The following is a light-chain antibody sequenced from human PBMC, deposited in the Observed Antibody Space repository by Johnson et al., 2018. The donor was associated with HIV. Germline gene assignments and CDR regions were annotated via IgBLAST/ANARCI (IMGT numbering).Light chain of an antibody. CDR1: SSNIGNNY. J-gene: IGLJ1*01. CDR2: ENN. CDR3: GTWDSSLSAGFYV. Sequence: QSVLTQPPSASAAPGQKVTISCSGSSSNIGNNYVSWYQQLPGTAPKLLIYENNKRPSGIPDRFSGSKSGTSATLGITGLQTGDEADYYCGTWDSSLSAGFYVFVPGTKVTVL. V-gene: IGLV1-51*02.